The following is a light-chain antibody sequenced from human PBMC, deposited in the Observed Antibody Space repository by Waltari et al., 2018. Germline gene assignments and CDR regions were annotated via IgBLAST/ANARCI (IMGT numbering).Light chain of an antibody. V-gene: IGKV1-NL1*01. CDR2: GAS. Sequence: DIQMTQSPSSLSASVGDRVTITCRASQGISNSLAWYQQKPGKAPKLLLYGASRLESGLPPRFSGSGSGTDYTLTISSLQPDDFATYYWQQYYFTPYTFGQGTKLDIK. CDR3: QQYYFTPYT. J-gene: IGKJ2*01. CDR1: QGISNS.